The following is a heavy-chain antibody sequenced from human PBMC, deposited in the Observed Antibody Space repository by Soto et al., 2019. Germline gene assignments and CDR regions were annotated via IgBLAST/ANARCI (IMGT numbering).Heavy chain of an antibody. V-gene: IGHV3-23*01. CDR2: ISGSDGST. D-gene: IGHD4-17*01. J-gene: IGHJ4*02. CDR1: GFTLNNHA. CDR3: ARPPRARVTDTIFDF. Sequence: EVQLLESGGGLVQPGGSLRLSCTASGFTLNNHAMSWVRQAPGKGLEWVSVISGSDGSTYYTDSVRGRFSISRDSSKNTLDLQMSCLRAEDTAVYYCARPPRARVTDTIFDFWGPGTLVTGSS.